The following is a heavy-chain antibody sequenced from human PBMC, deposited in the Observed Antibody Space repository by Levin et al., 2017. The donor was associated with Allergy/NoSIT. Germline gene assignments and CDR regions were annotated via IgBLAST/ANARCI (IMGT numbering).Heavy chain of an antibody. CDR1: GFSFSSYS. D-gene: IGHD3-10*01. CDR3: ARETGTFDI. V-gene: IGHV3-48*01. Sequence: LSLTCAASGFSFSSYSMNWVRQAPGKGLEWISYISSSVSTIYYADSVKGRFTISRDNAKNSLYLQMNSLRAEDSAVYYCARETGTFDIWGQGTMVTVSS. J-gene: IGHJ3*02. CDR2: ISSSVSTI.